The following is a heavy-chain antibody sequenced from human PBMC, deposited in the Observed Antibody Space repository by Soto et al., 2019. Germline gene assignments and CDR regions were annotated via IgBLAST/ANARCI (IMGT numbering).Heavy chain of an antibody. CDR3: ARAKDSSSSNPWYFDL. D-gene: IGHD6-13*01. Sequence: GGSLRLSCAASGFTFSSYWMSWVRQAPGKGLEWVANIKQDGSEKYYVDSVKGRFTISRYNAKNSLYLQMNSLRAEDTTVYYCARAKDSSSSNPWYFDLWGRGTLVTVSS. J-gene: IGHJ2*01. V-gene: IGHV3-7*01. CDR1: GFTFSSYW. CDR2: IKQDGSEK.